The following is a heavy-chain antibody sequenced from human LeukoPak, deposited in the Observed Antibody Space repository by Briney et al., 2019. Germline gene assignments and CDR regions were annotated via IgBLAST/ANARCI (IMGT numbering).Heavy chain of an antibody. CDR1: GFTFSNYA. Sequence: PGGSLRLSCAASGFTFSNYAMNWVRQAPGKGLEWVSAISGSGVSTYYADSVKGRFTISKDNSKNTLYLQINSLRVDDTAIYYCARGSHGEHDSWGQGTPVTVSS. J-gene: IGHJ5*01. CDR3: ARGSHGEHDS. CDR2: ISGSGVST. D-gene: IGHD4-17*01. V-gene: IGHV3-23*01.